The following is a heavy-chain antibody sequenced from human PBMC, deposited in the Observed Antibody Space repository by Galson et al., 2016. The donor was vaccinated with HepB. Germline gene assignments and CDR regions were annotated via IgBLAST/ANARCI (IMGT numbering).Heavy chain of an antibody. D-gene: IGHD3-3*01. CDR3: ARESISIFGEMIHNWFDP. CDR1: GFTFSSYN. V-gene: IGHV3-48*02. CDR2: ISSSSSTI. J-gene: IGHJ5*02. Sequence: SLRLSCAGTGFTFSSYNMNWVRQAPGKGLDWISYISSSSSTIYYADSVKGRFTISRDNDKNSLYLQMNSLRDEDTAVYYCARESISIFGEMIHNWFDPWGQGTLVTVSS.